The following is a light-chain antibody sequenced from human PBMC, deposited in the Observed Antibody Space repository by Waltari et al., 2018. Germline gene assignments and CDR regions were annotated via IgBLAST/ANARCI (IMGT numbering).Light chain of an antibody. Sequence: QAGLTQPPSVSKGLRQTATLTCTGNSNNVGYEGAAWVQQHQGQPPKLLFHRNNNRPSGISGRFSVFRSGNTASLTVTGLQPEDEADYYCAAWDSSLSAWVFAGGTKLTVL. CDR1: SNNVGYEG. V-gene: IGLV10-54*04. J-gene: IGLJ3*02. CDR3: AAWDSSLSAWV. CDR2: RNN.